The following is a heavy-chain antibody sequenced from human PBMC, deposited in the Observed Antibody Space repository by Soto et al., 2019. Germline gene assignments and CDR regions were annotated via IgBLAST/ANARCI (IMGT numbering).Heavy chain of an antibody. D-gene: IGHD3-16*01. V-gene: IGHV4-59*08. CDR1: GGSISGYY. CDR2: MYNTGST. Sequence: SETLSLTCTVSGGSISGYYWSWIRQPPGKGLEWIGYMYNTGSTVYNPSFKSRVTISVDTSKNQFSLKLSSVTAADTAVYYCARRYGWAFDIWGQGTMVTVSS. J-gene: IGHJ3*02. CDR3: ARRYGWAFDI.